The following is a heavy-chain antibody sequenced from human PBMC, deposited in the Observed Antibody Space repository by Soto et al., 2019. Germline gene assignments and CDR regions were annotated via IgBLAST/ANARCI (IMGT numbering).Heavy chain of an antibody. J-gene: IGHJ6*02. V-gene: IGHV5-10-1*01. CDR1: GYSFTSYW. Sequence: GESLKISCKGSGYSFTSYWISWVRQMPGKGLEWMGRIDPSDSYTNYSPSFQGHVTISADKSISTAYLQWSSLKASDTAMYYCALYGSGSYYRPPYYFYGMDVWGQGTTVTTSS. CDR3: ALYGSGSYYRPPYYFYGMDV. D-gene: IGHD3-10*01. CDR2: IDPSDSYT.